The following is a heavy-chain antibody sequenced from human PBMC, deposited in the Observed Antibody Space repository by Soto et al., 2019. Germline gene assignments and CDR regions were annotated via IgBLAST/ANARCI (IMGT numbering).Heavy chain of an antibody. Sequence: GESLKISCKASGYSFTTYWFGWVRQMPGKGLEWMGIIYPGDSDTRYSPSFQGQVTISADRSITTAYMELSRLRSEDTAVYYCARDKFMVRGVSTFDYWGQGTLVTVSS. CDR2: IYPGDSDT. CDR1: GYSFTTYW. V-gene: IGHV5-51*01. CDR3: ARDKFMVRGVSTFDY. D-gene: IGHD3-10*01. J-gene: IGHJ4*02.